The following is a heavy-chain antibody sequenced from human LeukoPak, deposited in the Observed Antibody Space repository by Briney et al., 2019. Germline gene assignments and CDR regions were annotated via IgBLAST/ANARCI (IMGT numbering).Heavy chain of an antibody. J-gene: IGHJ3*02. D-gene: IGHD5-18*01. Sequence: SETLSLTCTVSAGSISSYFWSWIRQPPGKGLEWIGYIHDSGRTNHNPSLKSRVTILLGASKNQFSLKLSSVTAADTAVYYCARARRGYNYDHDAFDIWGQGTMVTVSS. CDR3: ARARRGYNYDHDAFDI. CDR1: AGSISSYF. CDR2: IHDSGRT. V-gene: IGHV4-59*01.